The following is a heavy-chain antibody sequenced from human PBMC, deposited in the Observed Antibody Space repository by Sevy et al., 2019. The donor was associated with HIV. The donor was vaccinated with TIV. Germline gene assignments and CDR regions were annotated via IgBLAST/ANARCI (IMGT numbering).Heavy chain of an antibody. CDR1: GFRFTDYW. D-gene: IGHD2-2*03. CDR2: IKQDESEK. CDR3: AREVGGFNWISYYFDS. V-gene: IGHV3-7*01. J-gene: IGHJ4*01. Sequence: GGSLRLSCAASGFRFTDYWMSWVRQAPGKGLEWVATIKQDESEKYYVDSVKGRFAISRDNGKNSVSLQMNGLRVEDTALYYCAREVGGFNWISYYFDSWGQGTLVTVSS.